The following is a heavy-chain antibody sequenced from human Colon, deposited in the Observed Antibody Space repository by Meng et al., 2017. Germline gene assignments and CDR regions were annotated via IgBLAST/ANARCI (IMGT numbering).Heavy chain of an antibody. Sequence: ASVKVSCKASGYTFNSHGFSWARLAPGQGLEWMGWLSPYSVNTKYAQKFQGRLSLTSETSTKIAYMELRDLTSDDSAIYYCARGTNEYFQHWGQGTLVTVSS. CDR3: ARGTNEYFQH. V-gene: IGHV1-18*04. J-gene: IGHJ1*01. D-gene: IGHD2-8*01. CDR1: GYTFNSHG. CDR2: LSPYSVNT.